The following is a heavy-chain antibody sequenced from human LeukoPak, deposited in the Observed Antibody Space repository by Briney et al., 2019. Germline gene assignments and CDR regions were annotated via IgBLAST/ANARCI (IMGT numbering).Heavy chain of an antibody. V-gene: IGHV4-39*01. CDR3: VRHRKTYCTTTRCSSYFDY. CDR2: IYYSGTT. CDR1: GGSISSTAYY. Sequence: SETLSLTCSVSGGSISSTAYYWGWIRQAPGKGLEWIGTIYYSGTTQYNPSLKSRVIISVDTSKNQFSLKVRSVIAADLAVYYCVRHRKTYCTTTRCSSYFDYWGQGALVTVSS. D-gene: IGHD2-2*01. J-gene: IGHJ4*02.